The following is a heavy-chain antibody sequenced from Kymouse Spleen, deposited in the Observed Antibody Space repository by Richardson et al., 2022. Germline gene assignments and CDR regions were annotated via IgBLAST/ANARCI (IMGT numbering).Heavy chain of an antibody. J-gene: IGHJ6*02. V-gene: IGHV3-15*01. CDR1: GFTFSNAW. CDR2: IKSKTDGGTT. CDR3: TSSGSYYYYGMDV. D-gene: IGHD1-26*01. Sequence: EVQLVESGGGLVKPGGSLRLSCAASGFTFSNAWMSWVRQAPGKGLEWVGRIKSKTDGGTTDYAAPVKGRFTISRDDSKNTLYLQMNSLKTEDTAVYYCTSSGSYYYYGMDVWGQGTTVTVSS.